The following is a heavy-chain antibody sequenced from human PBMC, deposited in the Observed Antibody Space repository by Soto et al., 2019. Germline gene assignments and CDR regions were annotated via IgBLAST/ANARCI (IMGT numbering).Heavy chain of an antibody. V-gene: IGHV3-53*01. Sequence: GGSLRLSCAASGFTVSSNYMSWVRQAPGKGLEWVSVIYSGGSTYYADSVKGRFTISRDNSKNTLYLQMNSLRAEDTAVYYCARGSYCSSTSCFDYWGQGTLVTVSS. CDR3: ARGSYCSSTSCFDY. D-gene: IGHD2-2*01. CDR2: IYSGGST. J-gene: IGHJ4*02. CDR1: GFTVSSNY.